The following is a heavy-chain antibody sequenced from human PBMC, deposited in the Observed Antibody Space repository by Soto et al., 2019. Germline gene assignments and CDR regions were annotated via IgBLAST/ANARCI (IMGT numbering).Heavy chain of an antibody. D-gene: IGHD5-12*01. Sequence: GGSLRLSCAASGFTFSDHYMDWVRQAPGKGLEWVGRTRNKANSYTTEYAASVKGRFTISRDDSKNSLYLQMNSLKTEDTAVYYCARAGSRIVATTYYYYYYYMDVWGKGTTVTVSS. CDR2: TRNKANSYTT. J-gene: IGHJ6*03. CDR1: GFTFSDHY. CDR3: ARAGSRIVATTYYYYYYYMDV. V-gene: IGHV3-72*01.